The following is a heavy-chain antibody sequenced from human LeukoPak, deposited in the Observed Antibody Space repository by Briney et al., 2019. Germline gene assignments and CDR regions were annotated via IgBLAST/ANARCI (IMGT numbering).Heavy chain of an antibody. J-gene: IGHJ4*02. D-gene: IGHD2-2*01. V-gene: IGHV3-48*04. Sequence: PGGSLRLSCAGSGSTFSSHTMNWVRQAPGKGLEWVSYISSTSSVIYYADSVKGRFTISRDNAKNSLYLQMNSLRAEDTAVYYCARNLPAADYWGQGTLVTVSS. CDR2: ISSTSSVI. CDR1: GSTFSSHT. CDR3: ARNLPAADY.